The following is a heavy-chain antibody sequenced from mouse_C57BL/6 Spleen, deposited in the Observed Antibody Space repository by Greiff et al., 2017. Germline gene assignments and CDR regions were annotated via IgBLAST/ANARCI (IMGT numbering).Heavy chain of an antibody. D-gene: IGHD2-4*01. Sequence: EVQLQQSGPELVKPGASVKISCKASGYTFTDYYMNWVKQSHGKSLEWIGDINPNNGGTSYNQKFKGKATLTVAKSSSTAYMELRSLTSEDSAVYYCARLAADYDDGSWFAYWGQGTLVTVSA. CDR1: GYTFTDYY. CDR3: ARLAADYDDGSWFAY. CDR2: INPNNGGT. V-gene: IGHV1-26*01. J-gene: IGHJ3*01.